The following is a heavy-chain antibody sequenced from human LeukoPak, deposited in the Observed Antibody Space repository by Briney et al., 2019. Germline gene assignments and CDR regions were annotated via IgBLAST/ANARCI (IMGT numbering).Heavy chain of an antibody. Sequence: GRSLRLSCAASGFTFSSYAMHWVRQAPGKGLEWVAVISYDGSDKYYADSVKGRFTISRDNSKNTLYLQMNSLRAEDTAVYYCARGNNISSGYFEYIQDSGQGTLVTVSS. CDR1: GFTFSSYA. D-gene: IGHD3-22*01. CDR2: ISYDGSDK. J-gene: IGHJ1*01. V-gene: IGHV3-30-3*01. CDR3: ARGNNISSGYFEYIQD.